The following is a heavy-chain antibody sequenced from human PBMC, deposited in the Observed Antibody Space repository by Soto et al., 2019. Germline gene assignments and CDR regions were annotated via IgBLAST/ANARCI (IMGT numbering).Heavy chain of an antibody. CDR2: IKQDGSEK. CDR1: GFTFSSYW. CDR3: SRFFYERRGYPPSPYYYYYGMDV. J-gene: IGHJ6*02. V-gene: IGHV3-7*04. D-gene: IGHD3-22*01. Sequence: PGGSLRLSCAASGFTFSSYWMSWVRQAPGKGLEWVANIKQDGSEKYYVDSVKGRFTISRDNAKNSLYLQMNSLRAEATAVYYCSRFFYERRGYPPSPYYYYYGMDVWGQGTTVTVS.